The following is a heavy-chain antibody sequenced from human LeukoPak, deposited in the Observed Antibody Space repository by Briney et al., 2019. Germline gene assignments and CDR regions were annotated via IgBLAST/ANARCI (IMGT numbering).Heavy chain of an antibody. D-gene: IGHD1-26*01. J-gene: IGHJ6*02. CDR3: ARDLGATLGSYYYYYGMDV. CDR1: GFTFSSYA. CDR2: ISDSGGST. Sequence: GGSLRLSCAASGFTFSSYAMSWVRQAPGKGLEWVSAISDSGGSTYYADSVKGRFTISRDNSKNTLYLQMNSLRAEDTAVYYCARDLGATLGSYYYYYGMDVWGQGTTVTVSS. V-gene: IGHV3-23*01.